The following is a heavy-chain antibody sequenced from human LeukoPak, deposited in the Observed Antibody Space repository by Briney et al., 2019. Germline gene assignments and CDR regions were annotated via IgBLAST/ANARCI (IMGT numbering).Heavy chain of an antibody. CDR1: GGSFSGYY. Sequence: SETLSLTCAVYGGSFSGYYWSWIRQPPGKGLQWIGEINYSGSTNYKPSLKSRVTISVDSSKNQFSLKVRSVTAADTAVYYCARGRSHTAGILMVRGARSDYYYMDVWGKGTTVTVSS. J-gene: IGHJ6*03. V-gene: IGHV4-34*01. CDR3: ARGRSHTAGILMVRGARSDYYYMDV. D-gene: IGHD3-10*01. CDR2: INYSGST.